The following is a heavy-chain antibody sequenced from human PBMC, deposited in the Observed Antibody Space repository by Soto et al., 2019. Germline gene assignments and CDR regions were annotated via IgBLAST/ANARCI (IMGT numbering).Heavy chain of an antibody. CDR1: GFTFSSYW. CDR2: INSDGSSA. CDR3: TRGWHTSSLDY. J-gene: IGHJ4*02. V-gene: IGHV3-74*01. D-gene: IGHD6-13*01. Sequence: PGGSLRLSCVASGFTFSSYWMHWVRQAPGKGLVWVSRINSDGSSATYADSVKGRFTISKDNAKNTLYLQMNSLRVEDTAVYYCTRGWHTSSLDYWGQGTLVTVSS.